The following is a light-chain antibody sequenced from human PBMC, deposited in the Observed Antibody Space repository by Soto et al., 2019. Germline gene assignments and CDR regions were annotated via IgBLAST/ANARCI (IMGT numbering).Light chain of an antibody. J-gene: IGKJ1*01. CDR2: RAS. Sequence: KVLTQSLGTLSLSPGQNATLSCRASQSLSCNYLAWYQQKPGQAPRVLIYRASIRATGISARFSGSGSGTEFTLTISSLQSEDFAVYYCQQYNNWPTFGQGTKVDI. CDR1: QSLSCN. V-gene: IGKV3D-15*01. CDR3: QQYNNWPT.